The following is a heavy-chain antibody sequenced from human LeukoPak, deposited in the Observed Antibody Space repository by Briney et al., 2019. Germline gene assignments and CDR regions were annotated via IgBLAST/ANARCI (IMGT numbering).Heavy chain of an antibody. D-gene: IGHD3-22*01. J-gene: IGHJ4*02. Sequence: GGSLRLSCAASGFTFSSYAMSWVRQAPGKGLEWVSAISGSGGSTYYADSVKGRFTISRDNSKNTLYLQMNSLRAEDTAVYYCAKVGQSYYDSSGWLYYFDYWGQGTLVTVSS. CDR3: AKVGQSYYDSSGWLYYFDY. CDR2: ISGSGGST. V-gene: IGHV3-23*01. CDR1: GFTFSSYA.